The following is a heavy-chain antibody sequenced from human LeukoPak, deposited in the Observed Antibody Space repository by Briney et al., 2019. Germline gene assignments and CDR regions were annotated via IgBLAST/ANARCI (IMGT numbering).Heavy chain of an antibody. CDR2: IIPIFGTA. V-gene: IGHV1-69*13. CDR1: GGTFSSYA. Sequence: ASVKVSCKASGGTFSSYAISWVRQAPGQGLEWMGGIIPIFGTANYAQKFQGRVTITADESTSTAYMELSSLRSEDTAAYYCARDPTSAVDTAMYWDNWFDPWGQGTLVTVSS. D-gene: IGHD5-18*01. J-gene: IGHJ5*02. CDR3: ARDPTSAVDTAMYWDNWFDP.